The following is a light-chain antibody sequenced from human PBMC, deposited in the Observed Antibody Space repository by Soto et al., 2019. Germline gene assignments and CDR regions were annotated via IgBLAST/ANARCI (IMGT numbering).Light chain of an antibody. V-gene: IGKV3-20*01. CDR2: GVS. CDR1: QSVSSNY. Sequence: EIVLTQSPGTLSLSPGERATLSCRASQSVSSNYLAWYQQKPGQAPRLLMYGVSSRATGIPDRFSGSGSGTDFTLTISRLEPEDFAVYYCQQYGTSPATFGQGTRLEIK. CDR3: QQYGTSPAT. J-gene: IGKJ5*01.